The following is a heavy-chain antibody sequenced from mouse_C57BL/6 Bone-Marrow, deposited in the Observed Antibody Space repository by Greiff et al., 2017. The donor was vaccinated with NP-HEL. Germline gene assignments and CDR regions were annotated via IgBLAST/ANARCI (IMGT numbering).Heavy chain of an antibody. D-gene: IGHD1-1*01. CDR1: GYAFTNYL. CDR2: INPGSGGT. Sequence: QVQLQQSGAELVRPGTSVKVSCKASGYAFTNYLIEWVKQRPGQGLEWIGVINPGSGGTNYNEKFKGKATLTADKSSSTAYMQLSSLTSEDSAVYFCARPFMDWYFDVWGTGTTVTVSS. V-gene: IGHV1-54*01. CDR3: ARPFMDWYFDV. J-gene: IGHJ1*03.